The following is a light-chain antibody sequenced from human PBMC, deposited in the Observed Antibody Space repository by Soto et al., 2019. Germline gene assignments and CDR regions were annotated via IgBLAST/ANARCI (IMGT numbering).Light chain of an antibody. J-gene: IGKJ1*01. CDR1: QSVRSI. V-gene: IGKV3-15*01. Sequence: EIVMTQAPATLSVSPGERATLSCRASQSVRSILAWYKKKPGQAPRDLIYGAFTRATGIPARFSGSGSGTDFTLTISCLQSEDFSVYYCQQYNNWLRTFGQGTKVEIK. CDR2: GAF. CDR3: QQYNNWLRT.